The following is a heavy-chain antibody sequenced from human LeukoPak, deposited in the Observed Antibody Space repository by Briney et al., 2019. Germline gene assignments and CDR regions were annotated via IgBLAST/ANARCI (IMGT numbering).Heavy chain of an antibody. CDR3: ARGDAHNTHNAFDI. Sequence: GASVKVSCKASGYTFTDYYIHWVRQAPGQGLEWMGWINPNRGNTNFAQKFQGRVTMTRDTSITTTYMELSRLTSDDTAVYFCARGDAHNTHNAFDIWGQGTMVTVSS. J-gene: IGHJ3*02. CDR1: GYTFTDYY. V-gene: IGHV1-2*02. D-gene: IGHD2-2*02. CDR2: INPNRGNT.